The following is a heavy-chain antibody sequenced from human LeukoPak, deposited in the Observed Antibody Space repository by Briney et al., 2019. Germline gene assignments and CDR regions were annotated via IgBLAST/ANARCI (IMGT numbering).Heavy chain of an antibody. J-gene: IGHJ4*02. Sequence: GGSLRLSCAASGFTFSSYGMHWVRQAPGKGLEWVAFIRYDGSNKYYADSVKGRFTISRDNSKNTLYLQMNSLRAEDTAVYYCAKGRYYYDSSGYYDYWGQGTLVTVSS. V-gene: IGHV3-30*02. CDR1: GFTFSSYG. CDR3: AKGRYYYDSSGYYDY. D-gene: IGHD3-22*01. CDR2: IRYDGSNK.